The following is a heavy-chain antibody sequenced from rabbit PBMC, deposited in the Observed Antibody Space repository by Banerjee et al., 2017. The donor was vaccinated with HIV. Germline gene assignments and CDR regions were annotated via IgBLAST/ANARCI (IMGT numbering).Heavy chain of an antibody. J-gene: IGHJ4*01. V-gene: IGHV1S45*01. CDR2: IDPVFGST. CDR1: GFSFTSNYW. CDR3: VRETETYADYVGYGYYFNL. Sequence: QEQLVESGGGLVQPEGSLTLTCTASGFSFTSNYWICWVRQAPGKGLEWIGYIDPVFGSTYYASWVNGRFTISSHNAQNTLYLQLNSLTAADTATYFCVRETETYADYVGYGYYFNLWGPGTLVTVS. D-gene: IGHD3-1*01.